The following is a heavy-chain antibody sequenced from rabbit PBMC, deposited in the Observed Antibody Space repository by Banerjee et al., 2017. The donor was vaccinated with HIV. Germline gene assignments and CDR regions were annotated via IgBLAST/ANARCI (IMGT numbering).Heavy chain of an antibody. J-gene: IGHJ4*01. CDR1: GFDLSDYYY. CDR3: ARDDPGKSSYTLNL. Sequence: QEQLVESGGGLVQPEGSLTLTCKASGFDLSDYYYMCWVRQAPGKGLEWIACIYTGSSGSTYYASWAKGRFTIFKTSSTTVTLQMTSLTAADTATYFCARDDPGKSSYTLNLWGQGTLVTVS. D-gene: IGHD8-1*01. V-gene: IGHV1S45*01. CDR2: IYTGSSGST.